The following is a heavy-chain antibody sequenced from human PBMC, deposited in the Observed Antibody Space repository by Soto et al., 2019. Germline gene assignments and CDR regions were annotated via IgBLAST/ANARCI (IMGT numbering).Heavy chain of an antibody. J-gene: IGHJ4*02. CDR2: IYYSGST. D-gene: IGHD6-19*01. CDR1: GGSISSYC. Sequence: SETLSLTCTVSGGSISSYCWSWIRQPPGKGLEWIGYIYYSGSTNYNPSLKSRVTISVDTSKNQFSLKLSSVTAADTAVYYCAREAVAGTLDYWGQGTPVTVSS. V-gene: IGHV4-59*01. CDR3: AREAVAGTLDY.